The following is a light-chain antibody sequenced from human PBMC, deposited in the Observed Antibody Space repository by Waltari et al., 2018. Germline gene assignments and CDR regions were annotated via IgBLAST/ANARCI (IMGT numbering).Light chain of an antibody. CDR3: HQXXTLPWT. J-gene: IGKJ1*01. Sequence: EIVLXQSPDFQSVTPXEKVTITCRARRPVDRSLPWYQQKXHQYPKLLIRYXSQSISXVPSRXSGSGSGTEFTLTINSLXXXDXATXYCHQXXTLPWTFGXGTKXXIK. CDR1: RPVDRS. CDR2: YXS. V-gene: IGKV6-21*02.